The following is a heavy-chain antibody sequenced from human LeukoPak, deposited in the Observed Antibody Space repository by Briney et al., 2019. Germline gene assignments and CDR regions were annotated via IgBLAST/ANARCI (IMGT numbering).Heavy chain of an antibody. CDR1: GFNFSRYA. J-gene: IGHJ4*02. V-gene: IGHV3-23*01. D-gene: IGHD3-10*01. CDR3: AKEGFGEDFDY. Sequence: AGGYLRLSCAASGFNFSRYAMSWARQPPGKGLESGSAISGSGGSTYYAVSVKGRYTISRDNSKNTLYLQMNSLRAEDTAVYYCAKEGFGEDFDYWGQGTLVTVSS. CDR2: ISGSGGST.